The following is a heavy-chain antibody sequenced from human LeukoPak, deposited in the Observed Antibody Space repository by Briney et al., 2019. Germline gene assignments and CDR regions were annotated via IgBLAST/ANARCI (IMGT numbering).Heavy chain of an antibody. CDR2: IYHSGST. V-gene: IGHV4-38-2*02. CDR1: GYSISSGYY. J-gene: IGHJ4*02. Sequence: SETLSLTCTVSGYSISSGYYWGWIRQPPGKGLEWIGSIYHSGSTYYNPSLKSRVTISVDTSKNQFSLKLSSVSAADTAVYYCARIDCGGDCYVNYWGQGTLVTVSS. CDR3: ARIDCGGDCYVNY. D-gene: IGHD2-21*02.